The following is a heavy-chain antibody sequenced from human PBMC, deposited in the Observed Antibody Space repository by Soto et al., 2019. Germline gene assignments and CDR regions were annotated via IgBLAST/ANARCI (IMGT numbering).Heavy chain of an antibody. V-gene: IGHV1-69*13. Sequence: SVKVSCKASGDTFISYGISWVRQAPGQGLEWMGGIIPIFGTPNVAQKFQGRVTITADDSTTTAYMELSSLRSEDTAVYYCARESSYYDSSGSRLAASAIWGQGTMVTVSS. D-gene: IGHD3-22*01. CDR3: ARESSYYDSSGSRLAASAI. J-gene: IGHJ3*02. CDR2: IIPIFGTP. CDR1: GDTFISYG.